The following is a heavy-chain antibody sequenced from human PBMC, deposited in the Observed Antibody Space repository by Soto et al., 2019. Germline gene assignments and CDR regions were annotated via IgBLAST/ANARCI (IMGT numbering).Heavy chain of an antibody. CDR1: GYIFTTYG. CDR3: ARDRPPGSLYGMDA. Sequence: QIQLVQSGGEVERPGASVTVSCEASGYIFTTYGLSWVRQTPAHGLEWMGWISTDSGYTQYSQLLQGRVTMTRDTSTNTAYMELRDLTFDDTGIYYCARDRPPGSLYGMDAWGQGIAVTVSS. CDR2: ISTDSGYT. J-gene: IGHJ6*02. V-gene: IGHV1-18*01.